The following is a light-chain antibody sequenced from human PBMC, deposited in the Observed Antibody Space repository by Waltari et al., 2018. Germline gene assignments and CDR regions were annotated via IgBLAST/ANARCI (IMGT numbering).Light chain of an antibody. J-gene: IGKJ4*01. V-gene: IGKV4-1*01. CDR1: QTVLYSSNNRYS. CDR3: QQFYSSPLT. Sequence: DIVMTQSPDSLAVSLGERATINCKSSQTVLYSSNNRYSLAWFQQNPGQPPKLLIYWASTRESGVPDRVSGSGSGTDFTLTISSLQAEDVAVYYCQQFYSSPLTFGGGTKVEIK. CDR2: WAS.